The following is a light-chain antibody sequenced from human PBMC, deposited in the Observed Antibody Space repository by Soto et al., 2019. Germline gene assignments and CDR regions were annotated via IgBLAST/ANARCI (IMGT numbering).Light chain of an antibody. V-gene: IGLV2-14*03. CDR1: GSDVGGYNY. CDR3: NSYTTSGTHV. J-gene: IGLJ1*01. Sequence: QSVLTQPASVSGSPGQSITISCTGTGSDVGGYNYVSWFQQHPDKAPKLMIYDVSNRPSGVSARSSGSKSGNTASLTISGLQAEDEADYYCNSYTTSGTHVFGTGTKVTVL. CDR2: DVS.